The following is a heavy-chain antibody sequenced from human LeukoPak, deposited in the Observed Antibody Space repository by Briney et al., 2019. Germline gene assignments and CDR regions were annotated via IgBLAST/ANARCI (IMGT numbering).Heavy chain of an antibody. V-gene: IGHV5-51*01. D-gene: IGHD3-3*01. CDR2: IHPDDSDT. CDR3: ARHIKPRYTMANAFEM. Sequence: GESLKISCEASGYDFTTYWIGWLRQLPGKGLDWMGIIHPDDSDTRYSQSFKGQVIISADKSTSTAYLQWSSLKASDTGMYYCARHIKPRYTMANAFEMWGQGTMVTVTA. CDR1: GYDFTTYW. J-gene: IGHJ3*02.